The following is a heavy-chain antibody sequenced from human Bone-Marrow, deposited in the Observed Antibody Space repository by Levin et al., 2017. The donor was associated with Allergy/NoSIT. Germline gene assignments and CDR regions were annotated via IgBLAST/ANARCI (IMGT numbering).Heavy chain of an antibody. Sequence: SETLSLTCTVSGDSVSSYYWSWIRQPPGKGLEWIGYIYYSETTNYNPSLKRRVTISGDTSKNQFSLKLTSVTAADTAVYFCARDAPYVSGSYYNWFDPWGQGTLVTVSS. CDR3: ARDAPYVSGSYYNWFDP. V-gene: IGHV4-59*02. CDR1: GDSVSSYY. D-gene: IGHD3-10*01. J-gene: IGHJ5*02. CDR2: IYYSETT.